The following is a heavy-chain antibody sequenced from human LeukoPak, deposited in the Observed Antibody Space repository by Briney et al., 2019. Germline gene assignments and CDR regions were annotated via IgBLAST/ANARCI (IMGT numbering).Heavy chain of an antibody. CDR1: AGSISTIC. CDR3: ARGWADYYGSGTPLDY. D-gene: IGHD3-10*01. CDR2: TYYSGST. V-gene: IGHV4-59*01. Sequence: PSETMSPTRPVAAGSISTICWSCIRQPQRKLLEWIGYTYYSGSTNYNPSLKSRVTISVDTSKNQFSLKLSSVTAADTAVYHCARGWADYYGSGTPLDYWGQGTLVTVSS. J-gene: IGHJ4*02.